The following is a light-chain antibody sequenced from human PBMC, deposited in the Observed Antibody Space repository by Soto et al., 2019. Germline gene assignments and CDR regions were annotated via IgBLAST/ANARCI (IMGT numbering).Light chain of an antibody. V-gene: IGKV1-5*01. J-gene: IGKJ1*01. Sequence: DIQMTQSPSTRPASVGDRVTSTCRASQSISNWLAWYEPKRGAAPKVVIYHASNLQSGVPSRFGGSGSGTEFTLTISSLQPDDFATYYCQQYNSYSEAFGQGTKVDIK. CDR3: QQYNSYSEA. CDR1: QSISNW. CDR2: HAS.